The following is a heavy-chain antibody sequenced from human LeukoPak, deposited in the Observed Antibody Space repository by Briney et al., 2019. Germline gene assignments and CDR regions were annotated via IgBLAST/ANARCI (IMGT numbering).Heavy chain of an antibody. CDR3: AREGQRYYFDY. CDR1: GFTFSSYA. Sequence: GGSLRLSCAASGFTFSSYAMHWVRQAPGKGLEWVAVIWYDGSNKYYADSVKGRFTISRDNSKNTLYLQMNSLRAEDTAVYYCAREGQRYYFDYWGQGTLVTVSS. CDR2: IWYDGSNK. V-gene: IGHV3-33*08. J-gene: IGHJ4*02.